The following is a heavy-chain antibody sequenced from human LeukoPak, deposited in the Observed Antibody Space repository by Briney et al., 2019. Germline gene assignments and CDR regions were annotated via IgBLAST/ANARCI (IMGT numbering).Heavy chain of an antibody. V-gene: IGHV1-69*02. Sequence: SVKVSCKASGGTFSSYTISWVRQAPGQGLEWMGRIIPILGIANYAQKFQGRVTITADKSTSTAYMELSSLRSEDTAVYYCARLGEYCGSTSCYDYYYMDVWGKGTTVTVSS. D-gene: IGHD2-2*01. CDR3: ARLGEYCGSTSCYDYYYMDV. CDR1: GGTFSSYT. CDR2: IIPILGIA. J-gene: IGHJ6*03.